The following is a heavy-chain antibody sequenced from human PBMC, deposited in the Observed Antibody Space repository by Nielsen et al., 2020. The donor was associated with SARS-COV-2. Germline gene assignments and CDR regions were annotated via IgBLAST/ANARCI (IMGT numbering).Heavy chain of an antibody. D-gene: IGHD4-17*01. Sequence: SESLSLTCAVYGGSLSGYYWSWIRQPPGKGLEWIGEINHSGSTNYNPSLKSRVTISVDTSKNQFSLKLSSVTAADTAVYYCARERRDYGDTRYMDVWGKGTTVTVSS. CDR3: ARERRDYGDTRYMDV. CDR1: GGSLSGYY. V-gene: IGHV4-34*01. CDR2: INHSGST. J-gene: IGHJ6*03.